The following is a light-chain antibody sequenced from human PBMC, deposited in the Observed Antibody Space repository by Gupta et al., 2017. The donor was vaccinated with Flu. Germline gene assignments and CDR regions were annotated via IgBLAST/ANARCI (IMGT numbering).Light chain of an antibody. J-gene: IGKJ4*01. Sequence: EIVMTQSPATLSLSPGERATLSCRASQSVSSDLAWYQQKPGQAPRLLIYGASTRATGIPARFSGSGSGTEFTLTISSRQSEDFAVYFCQQYNNWPPLTFGGGTKVEI. CDR3: QQYNNWPPLT. CDR2: GAS. V-gene: IGKV3-15*01. CDR1: QSVSSD.